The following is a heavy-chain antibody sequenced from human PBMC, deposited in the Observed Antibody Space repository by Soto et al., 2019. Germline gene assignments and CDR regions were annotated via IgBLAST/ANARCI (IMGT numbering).Heavy chain of an antibody. D-gene: IGHD6-19*01. Sequence: SETLSLTCAVYGGSFSGYYWSWIRQPPGKGLEWIGEINHSGSTNYNPSLKSRATISVDTSKNQFSLKLSSVTAADTAVYYCARMGLGQWLVPHYFDYWGQGTLVTVSS. CDR3: ARMGLGQWLVPHYFDY. V-gene: IGHV4-34*01. J-gene: IGHJ4*02. CDR2: INHSGST. CDR1: GGSFSGYY.